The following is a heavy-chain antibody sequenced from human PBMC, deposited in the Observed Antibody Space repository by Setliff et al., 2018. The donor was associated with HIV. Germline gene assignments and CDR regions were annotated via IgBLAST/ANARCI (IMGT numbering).Heavy chain of an antibody. V-gene: IGHV3-74*01. J-gene: IGHJ6*03. D-gene: IGHD3-9*01. CDR2: LNSDGRST. CDR3: ARGDQTGYYTTYYYYMDV. CDR1: GFTFSSYS. Sequence: SCAASGFTFSSYSMYWVRQAPGKGLMWVSRLNSDGRSTTYADSVKGRFTISRDNARNTVFLQMNSLRAEDSAVYYCARGDQTGYYTTYYYYMDVWGLGTTVTVSS.